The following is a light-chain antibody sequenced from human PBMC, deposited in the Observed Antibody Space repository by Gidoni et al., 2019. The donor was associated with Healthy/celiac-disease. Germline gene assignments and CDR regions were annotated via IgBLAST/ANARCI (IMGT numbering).Light chain of an antibody. CDR1: QSVSSSY. Sequence: EIVLTQSPGTLSLSPGERATLSCRARQSVSSSYLAWYQQKPGQAPRLLIYVASSRATGIPDRFSGSGSGTDFTLTISRLEPEDFAVYYCQQYGSSPCSFGQGTKLEIK. CDR2: VAS. CDR3: QQYGSSPCS. J-gene: IGKJ2*04. V-gene: IGKV3-20*01.